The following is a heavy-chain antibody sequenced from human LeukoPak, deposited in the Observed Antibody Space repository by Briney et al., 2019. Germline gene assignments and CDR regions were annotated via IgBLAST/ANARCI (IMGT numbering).Heavy chain of an antibody. J-gene: IGHJ5*02. Sequence: SETLSLTCTVSGGSISSHYWSWIRQPPGEGLEWIGYIYYSGSTNYNPSLKSRGTIAVDTSKNQFSLKLSSVTAADTAVYYCARAAGALFDPWGQGTLVTVSS. CDR2: IYYSGST. CDR3: ARAAGALFDP. V-gene: IGHV4-59*11. D-gene: IGHD1-26*01. CDR1: GGSISSHY.